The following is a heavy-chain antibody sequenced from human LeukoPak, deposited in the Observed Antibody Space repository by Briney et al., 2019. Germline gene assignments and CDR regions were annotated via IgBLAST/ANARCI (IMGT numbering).Heavy chain of an antibody. J-gene: IGHJ4*02. V-gene: IGHV3-53*01. CDR2: IYGGGST. CDR1: GFTVSSTY. Sequence: GGSLRLSCAASGFTVSSTYMSWVRQAPGKGLEWVSVIYGGGSTYYADSVKGRFTISRDNSKNTLYLQMNSLRAEDTAVYYCARDRLYSSSSEDYWGQGTLVTVSS. CDR3: ARDRLYSSSSEDY. D-gene: IGHD6-6*01.